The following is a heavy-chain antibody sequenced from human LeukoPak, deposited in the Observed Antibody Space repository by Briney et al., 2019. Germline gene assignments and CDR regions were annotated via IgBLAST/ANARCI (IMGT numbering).Heavy chain of an antibody. CDR2: ISSSRSYI. D-gene: IGHD5-18*01. Sequence: PGGSLRLSCAASGFTFSTYTMNWVRQAPGKGLEWVSCISSSRSYIYYADSVKGRFTISRDNAANSLYLQMNSLRAEDTAVYYCATTQSGYSYGGSVDYWGQGTLVTVSS. V-gene: IGHV3-21*01. CDR3: ATTQSGYSYGGSVDY. J-gene: IGHJ4*02. CDR1: GFTFSTYT.